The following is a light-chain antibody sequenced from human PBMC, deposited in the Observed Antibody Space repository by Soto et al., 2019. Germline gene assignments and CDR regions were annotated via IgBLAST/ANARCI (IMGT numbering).Light chain of an antibody. CDR2: AVC. CDR1: SDEICAFDY. Sequence: QSVLTHPPAVSVSPGQSINIYWTGNSDEICAFDYVSLYQQHPGKAPRLLIHAVCNRPPGISSRFSSSKSGLTASLTISRLRAEDEAHYYWISFTTTLSSIFGPATKLTV. J-gene: IGLJ1*01. CDR3: ISFTTTLSSI. V-gene: IGLV2-14*01.